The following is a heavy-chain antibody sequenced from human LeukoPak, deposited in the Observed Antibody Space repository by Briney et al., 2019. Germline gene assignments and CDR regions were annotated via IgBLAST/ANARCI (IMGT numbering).Heavy chain of an antibody. J-gene: IGHJ5*02. CDR2: INHSGST. V-gene: IGHV4-34*01. CDR1: GGSFSGYY. Sequence: PSETLSLTCAVYGGSFSGYYWGWIRQPPGKGLQWIGEINHSGSTNHNPSLKSRVTISVDTSKNQFSLKLSSVTAADTAVYYCATSGGPINWFDPWGQGTLVTVSS. CDR3: ATSGGPINWFDP. D-gene: IGHD2-15*01.